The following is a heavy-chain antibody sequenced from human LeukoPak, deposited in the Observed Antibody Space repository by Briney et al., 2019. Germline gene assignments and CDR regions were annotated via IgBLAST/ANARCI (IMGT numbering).Heavy chain of an antibody. CDR3: ARNASSGFFNA. D-gene: IGHD6-19*01. CDR1: GSSIANTYY. CDR2: IHHRGNRFESGST. V-gene: IGHV4-38-2*02. J-gene: IGHJ1*01. Sequence: PSETLSLTCTVSGSSIANTYYWGWIRQSPGKGLEWLGSIHHRGNRFESGSTHYNPSFRGRITVSADTSRNQFYLTLTSVTGADTAVYFCARNASSGFFNAWSQGTRVTVSS.